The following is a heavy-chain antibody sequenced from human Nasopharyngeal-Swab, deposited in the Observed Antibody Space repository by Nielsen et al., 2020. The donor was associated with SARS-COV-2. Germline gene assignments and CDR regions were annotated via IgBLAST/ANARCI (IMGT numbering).Heavy chain of an antibody. D-gene: IGHD5-18*01. CDR3: AFVDTTLLGYYYSGMDV. Sequence: GESLKISCAASGFSFSNYGMSWVRQAPGKGLEWVSSISGIGGGTQYADSVKGRFTISRDNSKNTLLLQMNSLRAEDTAVYYCAFVDTTLLGYYYSGMDVWGQGTTVTVSS. CDR2: ISGIGGGT. CDR1: GFSFSNYG. J-gene: IGHJ6*02. V-gene: IGHV3-23*01.